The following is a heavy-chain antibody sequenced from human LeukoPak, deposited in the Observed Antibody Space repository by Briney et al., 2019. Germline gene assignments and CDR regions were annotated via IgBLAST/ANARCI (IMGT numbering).Heavy chain of an antibody. J-gene: IGHJ5*02. V-gene: IGHV1-69*05. Sequence: SVKVSCKASGGTFSSYAISWVRQAPGQGLEWMGGIIPIFGTANYAQKFQGRVTITKDESTRTVYLELTSLTSDDTAVYYCARDVHGDYGSGWFDPWGQGTLVSVSS. D-gene: IGHD4-17*01. CDR1: GGTFSSYA. CDR3: ARDVHGDYGSGWFDP. CDR2: IIPIFGTA.